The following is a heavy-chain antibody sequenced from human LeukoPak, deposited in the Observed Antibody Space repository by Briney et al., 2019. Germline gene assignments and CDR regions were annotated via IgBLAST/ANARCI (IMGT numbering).Heavy chain of an antibody. CDR3: AREGYYGDYAF. D-gene: IGHD4-17*01. CDR2: IKQDGSEK. V-gene: IGHV3-7*01. Sequence: GGSLRLSCAASGFTFSSYWMSWVRQAPGKGLEWVANIKQDGSEKYYVDSVKGRFTISRDNAKNSLYLQMNSLRAKDTAVYYCAREGYYGDYAFWGQGTLVTVSS. CDR1: GFTFSSYW. J-gene: IGHJ4*02.